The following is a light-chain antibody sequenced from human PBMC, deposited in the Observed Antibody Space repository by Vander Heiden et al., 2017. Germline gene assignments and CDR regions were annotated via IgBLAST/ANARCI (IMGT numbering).Light chain of an antibody. CDR2: GAS. J-gene: IGKJ2*02. Sequence: EIVLTQSPGTLSLSPGERATLSCRASQCVSSSYLAWYQQKPGQAPRLLIYGASRRATGIPDRFSGSGSGTDFTLTISRLEPEDFAVYYCQQDGSSPSTFGQGTKMEIK. V-gene: IGKV3-20*01. CDR3: QQDGSSPST. CDR1: QCVSSSY.